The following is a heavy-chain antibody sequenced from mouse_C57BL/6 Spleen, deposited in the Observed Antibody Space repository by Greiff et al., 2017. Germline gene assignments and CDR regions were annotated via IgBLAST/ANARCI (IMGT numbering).Heavy chain of an antibody. D-gene: IGHD1-1*01. Sequence: VQLQQSGPELVKPGASVKISCKASGYSFTDYNMNWVKQSNGKSLEWIGVINPNYGTTSYNQKFKGKATLTVDQSSTTAYMQLNSLTSEDSAVYYSARMSYYGSSCFAYWGQGTLVTVSA. CDR2: INPNYGTT. CDR1: GYSFTDYN. J-gene: IGHJ3*01. V-gene: IGHV1-39*01. CDR3: ARMSYYGSSCFAY.